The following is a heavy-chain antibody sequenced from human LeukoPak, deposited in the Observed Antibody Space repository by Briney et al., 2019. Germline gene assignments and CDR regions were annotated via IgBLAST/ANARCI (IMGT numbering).Heavy chain of an antibody. J-gene: IGHJ4*02. V-gene: IGHV1-18*01. CDR2: ISAYNGNT. CDR1: GYTFTSYG. D-gene: IGHD6-19*01. CDR3: ARDPPPSYSSGWYLDY. Sequence: ASVKVSCKASGYTFTSYGISWVRQAPGQGLEWMGWISAYNGNTNYAQKLQGRVTMTTDTSTSTAYMEQRSLRSDDTAVYYCARDPPPSYSSGWYLDYWGQGTLVTVSS.